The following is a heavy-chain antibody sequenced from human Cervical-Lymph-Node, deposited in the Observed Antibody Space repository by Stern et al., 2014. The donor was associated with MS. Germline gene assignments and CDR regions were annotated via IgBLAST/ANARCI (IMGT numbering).Heavy chain of an antibody. CDR1: GYIFTDYY. Sequence: VQLVESGAEAKAPGASMKVSCRASGYIFTDYYLHWVRQAPGQGLEWLGWGNPISGGTNYAQNFQGRVTMTRDTSISTAYMELRWLGYADTAVYYCARGSGTAYDLRGDYWGQGTLVTVSS. CDR3: ARGSGTAYDLRGDY. CDR2: GNPISGGT. D-gene: IGHD3-3*01. V-gene: IGHV1-2*02. J-gene: IGHJ4*01.